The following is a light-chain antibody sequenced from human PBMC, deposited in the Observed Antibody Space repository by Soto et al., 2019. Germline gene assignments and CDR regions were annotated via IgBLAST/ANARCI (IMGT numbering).Light chain of an antibody. Sequence: IVMTQSPATLSVSPGERATLSCRASQSVSSNLAWYRQNPGQAPRLLIYGSSNRVTGIPARFSGSGSGTEFTLTISSLQSEDFAVYFCQQHDRWPYTFGQGTKLEIK. CDR2: GSS. CDR1: QSVSSN. V-gene: IGKV3-15*01. J-gene: IGKJ2*01. CDR3: QQHDRWPYT.